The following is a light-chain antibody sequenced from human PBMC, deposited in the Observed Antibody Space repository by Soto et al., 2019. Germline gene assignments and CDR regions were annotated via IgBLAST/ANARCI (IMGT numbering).Light chain of an antibody. CDR1: QTISSW. Sequence: DIQMTQSPSTLSGSVGDRVTITCRASQTISSWLAWYQQKPGKAPKLLIYKASTLKSGVPSRFSGSGSGTEFTLTISSLEPEDFAVYYCHQRTNWPLTFGGGTKVDIK. CDR3: HQRTNWPLT. V-gene: IGKV1-5*03. J-gene: IGKJ4*01. CDR2: KAS.